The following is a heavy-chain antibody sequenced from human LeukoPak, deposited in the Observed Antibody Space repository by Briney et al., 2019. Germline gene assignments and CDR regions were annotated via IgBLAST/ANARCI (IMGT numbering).Heavy chain of an antibody. D-gene: IGHD5/OR15-5a*01. V-gene: IGHV3-23*01. CDR2: ISGSGGST. CDR1: GFTFSSYA. Sequence: GGSLRLSCAASGFTFSSYAMGWVRQAPGKGLEWVSAISGSGGSTYYADSVKGRFTISRDNSKNTLYLQMNSLRAEDTAVYYCAKAGGSVRYYYYMDVWGKGTTVTVSS. CDR3: AKAGGSVRYYYYMDV. J-gene: IGHJ6*03.